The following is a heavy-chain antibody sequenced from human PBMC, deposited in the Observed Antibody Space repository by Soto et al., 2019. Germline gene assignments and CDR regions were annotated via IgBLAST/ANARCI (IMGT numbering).Heavy chain of an antibody. V-gene: IGHV3-30*18. J-gene: IGHJ6*02. CDR1: GFTFSSYG. D-gene: IGHD5-18*01. CDR3: AKDLNSYGYYYYYGMDV. Sequence: GGSLRLSCAASGFTFSSYGMHWVRQAPGKGLEWVAVISYDGSNKYYADSVKGRFTISRDNSKNTLYLQMNSLRAEDTAVYYCAKDLNSYGYYYYYGMDVWGQGTTVTVSS. CDR2: ISYDGSNK.